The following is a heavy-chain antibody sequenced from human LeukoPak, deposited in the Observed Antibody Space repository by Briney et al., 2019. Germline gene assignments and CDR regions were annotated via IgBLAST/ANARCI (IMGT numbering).Heavy chain of an antibody. D-gene: IGHD2-2*01. CDR2: INHSGST. J-gene: IGHJ3*02. CDR3: ARSTVVPASDAFDI. CDR1: GGSFSGYY. Sequence: PSETLSLTCAVYGGSFSGYYWSWLRQPPGKGLEWIGEINHSGSTNYNPSLKSRVTISVDTSKNQFSLKLSSVTAADTAVYYCARSTVVPASDAFDIWGQGTMVTVSS. V-gene: IGHV4-34*01.